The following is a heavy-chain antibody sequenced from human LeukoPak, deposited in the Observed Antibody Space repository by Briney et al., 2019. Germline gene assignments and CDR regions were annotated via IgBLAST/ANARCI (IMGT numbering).Heavy chain of an antibody. J-gene: IGHJ4*02. D-gene: IGHD5-18*01. Sequence: GGSLRLSCAASGFTFSSYATSWVRQAPGKGLEWVAVIPYDGSNKYYADSVKGRFTISRENSKNRLYLQMNSLRAEDTAVYYCARHRGGYAYGYVAGYFDYWGQGTLVTVSS. CDR3: ARHRGGYAYGYVAGYFDY. CDR2: IPYDGSNK. CDR1: GFTFSSYA. V-gene: IGHV3-30*04.